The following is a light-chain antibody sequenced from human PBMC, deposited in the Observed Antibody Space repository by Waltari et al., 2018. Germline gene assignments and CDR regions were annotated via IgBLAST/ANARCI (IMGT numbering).Light chain of an antibody. J-gene: IGLJ1*01. V-gene: IGLV2-23*02. Sequence: QSGLTQPASVSGSPGQSITLSCPGTSRDVGHYNLFPWYQQYPGKAPKLMVYEVTKRTSGVSDRFSGSKSGNTASLTIYGLQSEDEADYYCCSYAGLGIYVFGTGTKVTVL. CDR1: SRDVGHYNL. CDR3: CSYAGLGIYV. CDR2: EVT.